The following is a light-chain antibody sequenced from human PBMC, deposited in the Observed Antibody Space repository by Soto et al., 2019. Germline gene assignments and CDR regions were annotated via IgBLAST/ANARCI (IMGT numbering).Light chain of an antibody. J-gene: IGKJ1*01. Sequence: EVVMTQSPATLSVSPGERATLSCRASQSVRSNFAWYQQKPGQAPRLLIYGASTRATGVQSRFSGSGSGTEFTFTISSLQSDDFALYYGVQDNDWGPTFGQGTKVESK. V-gene: IGKV3-15*01. CDR1: QSVRSN. CDR3: VQDNDWGPT. CDR2: GAS.